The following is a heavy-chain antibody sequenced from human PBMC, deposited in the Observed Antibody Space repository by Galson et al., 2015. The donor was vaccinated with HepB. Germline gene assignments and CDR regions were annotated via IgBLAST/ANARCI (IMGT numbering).Heavy chain of an antibody. Sequence: QSGAEVKKPGESLKISCKGSGYSFTSYWIGWVRQMPGKGLEWMGIIYPGDSDTRYSPSFQGQVTISADKSISTAYLQWSSLKASDTAMYYCARSVDYDFWGGPLTVGSCYLVPWAREPRVTVSS. CDR2: IYPGDSDT. J-gene: IGHJ5*02. CDR3: ARSVDYDFWGGPLTVGSCYLVP. V-gene: IGHV5-51*03. D-gene: IGHD3-3*01. CDR1: GYSFTSYW.